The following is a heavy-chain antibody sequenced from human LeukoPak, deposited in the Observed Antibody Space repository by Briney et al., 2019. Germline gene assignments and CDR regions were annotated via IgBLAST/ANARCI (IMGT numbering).Heavy chain of an antibody. J-gene: IGHJ2*01. CDR2: IYSGGTT. V-gene: IGHV3-53*01. CDR3: ARVSGSYSPDWYFDL. D-gene: IGHD1-26*01. Sequence: GVSLRLSCAASGFTVSSNCMSWVRQDPGKGLEWVSVIYSGGTTYYADSVKGRFTISRDNSKNTLYLQLNSLRAEDTAVYYCARVSGSYSPDWYFDLWGRGTLVTVSS. CDR1: GFTVSSNC.